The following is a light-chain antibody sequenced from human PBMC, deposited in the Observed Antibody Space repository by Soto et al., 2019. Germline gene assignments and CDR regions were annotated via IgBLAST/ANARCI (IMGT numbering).Light chain of an antibody. J-gene: IGKJ1*01. CDR3: QQYNNWPLWT. Sequence: EIVMTQSPATLSVSPGERATLSCRASQSVNSNLAWYKQKPGQAPRLLIYGASTRATGIPARFSGSGSGTEFTLTISSLQSEDFAVYYCQQYNNWPLWTFGQGTKVDNK. CDR1: QSVNSN. CDR2: GAS. V-gene: IGKV3-15*01.